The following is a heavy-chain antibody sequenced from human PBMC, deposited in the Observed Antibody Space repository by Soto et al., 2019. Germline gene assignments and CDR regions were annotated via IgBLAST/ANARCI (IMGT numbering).Heavy chain of an antibody. D-gene: IGHD6-13*01. CDR1: GYTFNKYG. V-gene: IGHV1-18*01. Sequence: QAQLVQSGGEVKRPGASVKVSCKASGYTFNKYGFNWVRQAPGQGLAWMGRISAYNDYTNFAQKFQGRVTLTTDASTNTAYMELKILRSDDTAIYYCARGRGVVVPAGTPDAFDVWGQGTMVTVSS. CDR2: ISAYNDYT. CDR3: ARGRGVVVPAGTPDAFDV. J-gene: IGHJ3*01.